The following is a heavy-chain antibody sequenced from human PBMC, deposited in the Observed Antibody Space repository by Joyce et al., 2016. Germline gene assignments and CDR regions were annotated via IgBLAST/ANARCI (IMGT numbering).Heavy chain of an antibody. V-gene: IGHV5-51*01. J-gene: IGHJ4*02. D-gene: IGHD6-25*01. Sequence: EVQLVQSGAEVKKPGESLKISCKGSGYSFSNFWIGWVRQMPGKGLEWMGIIYPADSDTRYSPSVQGQVTISVDKSLNTAYLQWSSLRASDTAIYYCARAAQFDSWGQGTLVTVSS. CDR3: ARAAQFDS. CDR2: IYPADSDT. CDR1: GYSFSNFW.